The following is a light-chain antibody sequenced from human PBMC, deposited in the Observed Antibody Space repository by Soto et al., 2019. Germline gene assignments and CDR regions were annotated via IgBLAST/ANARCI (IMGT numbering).Light chain of an antibody. J-gene: IGKJ1*01. Sequence: IAMTQSPATLSVSPGERATPSCRASQSVSSNLAWYQQKPGQAPRLLIYGASTRATGIPARFSGSGSGTEFTLTISSLQSEDFAVYYCQQYNNWPTWTFGQGTKVDIK. CDR1: QSVSSN. V-gene: IGKV3-15*01. CDR2: GAS. CDR3: QQYNNWPTWT.